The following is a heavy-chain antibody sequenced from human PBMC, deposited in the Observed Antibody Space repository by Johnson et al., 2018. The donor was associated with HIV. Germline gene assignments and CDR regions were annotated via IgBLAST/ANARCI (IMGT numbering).Heavy chain of an antibody. V-gene: IGHV3-30*14. Sequence: QVQLVESGGGVVQPGRSLRLSCAASGFTFSSYAMHWVRQAPGKGLEWVAVISYDGNNKYYADSVKGRFTISRDNSKNTLYLQMNSLRPQDTAVYYCARTRQGAFDIWGQGTMVTVSS. CDR1: GFTFSSYA. CDR2: ISYDGNNK. CDR3: ARTRQGAFDI. J-gene: IGHJ3*02.